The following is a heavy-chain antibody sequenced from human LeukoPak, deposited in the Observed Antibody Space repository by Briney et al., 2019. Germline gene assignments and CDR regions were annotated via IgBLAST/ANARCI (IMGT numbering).Heavy chain of an antibody. D-gene: IGHD3-22*01. J-gene: IGHJ4*02. V-gene: IGHV1-18*01. Sequence: GASVKVSCKASGYTFTSYDISWVRQAPGQGLERMGWISVYNGNTNYAQKLQGRVTMTTDTSTSTAYMELRSLRSDDTAMYYCARVPYYYDSSGYDYWGQGTLVTVSS. CDR2: ISVYNGNT. CDR1: GYTFTSYD. CDR3: ARVPYYYDSSGYDY.